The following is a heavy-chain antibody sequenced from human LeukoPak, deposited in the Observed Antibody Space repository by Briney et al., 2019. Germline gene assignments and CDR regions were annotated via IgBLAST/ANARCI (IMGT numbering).Heavy chain of an antibody. CDR3: AKDRPVVAAWAPDAFDI. J-gene: IGHJ3*02. V-gene: IGHV3-23*01. CDR2: ISGSGGST. Sequence: GGSLRLSCAASGFTFSNYALSWVRQAPGKGLEWVSTISGSGGSTYYADSVKGRFTISRDSPKNTLYLQMNSLRAEDTAVYYCAKDRPVVAAWAPDAFDIWGQGTMVTVSS. CDR1: GFTFSNYA. D-gene: IGHD2-15*01.